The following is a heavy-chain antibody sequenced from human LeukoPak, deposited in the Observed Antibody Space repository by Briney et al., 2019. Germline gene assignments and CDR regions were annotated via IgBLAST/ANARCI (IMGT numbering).Heavy chain of an antibody. CDR2: ISGSDGGT. Sequence: PGGSLRLSCAASGFTLSSYGMSWVRQAPGKGLEWVSAISGSDGGTYYADSVKGRFTISGDNSKNTLYLQMNSLGAEETAIYYCAKAPVASCRGAFCYPFDCWGQGNLVTVSS. J-gene: IGHJ4*02. CDR1: GFTLSSYG. V-gene: IGHV3-23*01. CDR3: AKAPVASCRGAFCYPFDC. D-gene: IGHD2-15*01.